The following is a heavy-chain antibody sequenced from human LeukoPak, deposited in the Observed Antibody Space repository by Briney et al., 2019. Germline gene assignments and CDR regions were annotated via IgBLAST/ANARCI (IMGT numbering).Heavy chain of an antibody. Sequence: GGSLRLSCAASGFTFSSYEMNWVRQAPGKGLEWVSHISSWSSATYYADSVKGRFTISRDNAKNSLYLKLNSLRDEDSAVYYCARVSGSGWFPDYWGQGTLVTASS. CDR2: ISSWSSAT. CDR1: GFTFSSYE. J-gene: IGHJ4*02. CDR3: ARVSGSGWFPDY. V-gene: IGHV3-48*02. D-gene: IGHD6-19*01.